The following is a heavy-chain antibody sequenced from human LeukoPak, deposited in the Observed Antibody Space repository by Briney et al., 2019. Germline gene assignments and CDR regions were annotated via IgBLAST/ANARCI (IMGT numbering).Heavy chain of an antibody. CDR3: ARGSLNWKYLFVGMDV. Sequence: SETLSHTCTVSGGSISSYYWSWIRQPAGKGLEWIGRIYTSGSTNYNPSLKSRVTMSVDTSKNQFSLKLSSVTAADTAVYYCARGSLNWKYLFVGMDVWGQGTTVTVSS. CDR2: IYTSGST. V-gene: IGHV4-4*07. D-gene: IGHD1-7*01. CDR1: GGSISSYY. J-gene: IGHJ6*02.